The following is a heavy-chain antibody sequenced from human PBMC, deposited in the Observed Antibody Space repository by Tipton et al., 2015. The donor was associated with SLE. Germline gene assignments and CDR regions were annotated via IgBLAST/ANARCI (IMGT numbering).Heavy chain of an antibody. CDR1: AGSISSGNYY. V-gene: IGHV4-61*09. CDR2: IYTSGTT. J-gene: IGHJ4*02. D-gene: IGHD3-3*01. CDR3: AREGITIFGVFQR. Sequence: TLSLTCTVSAGSISSGNYYWSWIRQSAGKGLEWIGQIYTSGTTSYNPSLKSRVTTSLDKSKNQFSLKLTSVTAADTAVYFCAREGITIFGVFQRWGQGTQVSVSS.